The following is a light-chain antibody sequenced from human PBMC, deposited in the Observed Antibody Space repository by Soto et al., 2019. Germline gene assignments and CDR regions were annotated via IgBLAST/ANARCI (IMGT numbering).Light chain of an antibody. CDR2: RVS. Sequence: DVVMTQSPLSLPVTLGQPASISCRSSQGLVHSDGSTYLNWYHQRPGQPPRRLIYRVSDRDSGVPDRFRGSGSGTDFTLEISRVQAEDIGVYYCLEVTHWPHTVGQGTKLEIK. V-gene: IGKV2-30*02. CDR1: QGLVHSDGSTY. J-gene: IGKJ2*01. CDR3: LEVTHWPHT.